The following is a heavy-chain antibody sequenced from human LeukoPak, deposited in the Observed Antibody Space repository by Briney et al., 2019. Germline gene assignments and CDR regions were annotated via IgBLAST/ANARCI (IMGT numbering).Heavy chain of an antibody. V-gene: IGHV1-69*04. CDR3: ARVDTAMVIDY. Sequence: SVKVSCKASGGTFSSYAISWVRQAPGQGLEWMGRIIPILGIANYAQKFQGRVTITADKSTSTAYMELSSLKSEDTAVYYCARVDTAMVIDYWGQGTLVTVSS. D-gene: IGHD5-18*01. CDR2: IIPILGIA. CDR1: GGTFSSYA. J-gene: IGHJ4*02.